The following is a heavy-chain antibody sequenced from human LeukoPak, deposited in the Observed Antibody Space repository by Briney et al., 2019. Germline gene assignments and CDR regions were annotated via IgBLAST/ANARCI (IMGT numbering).Heavy chain of an antibody. J-gene: IGHJ3*01. D-gene: IGHD6-6*01. CDR3: ARSSYSSSSSV. CDR1: GFTVNNNY. CDR2: IYSGGST. V-gene: IGHV3-53*01. Sequence: GGSLRLSCAASGFTVNNNYMSWVRQAPGKGLEWVSVIYSGGSTYYADSVKGRFTISRDNAKNSLYLQINSLRAEDTAVYYCARSSYSSSSSVWGQGTMVTVSS.